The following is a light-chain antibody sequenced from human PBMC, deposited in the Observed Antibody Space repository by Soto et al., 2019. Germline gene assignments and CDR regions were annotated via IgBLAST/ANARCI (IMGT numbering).Light chain of an antibody. J-gene: IGKJ4*01. CDR2: DVS. Sequence: EIVLTQSPATLSLSPGERAILSCRASQSVSNFLAWYQQKPGQAPRLLIFDVSTRATGVPPRFSGSGSGTDFTLTILGLEPQDFAIYYCQQRSNWPLTFGGGTKVEIK. CDR1: QSVSNF. V-gene: IGKV3-11*01. CDR3: QQRSNWPLT.